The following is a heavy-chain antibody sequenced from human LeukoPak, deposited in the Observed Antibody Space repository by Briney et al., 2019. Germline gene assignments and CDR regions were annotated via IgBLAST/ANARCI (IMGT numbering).Heavy chain of an antibody. CDR2: INHSGST. CDR1: GGSFSGYY. Sequence: SETLSLTCAVYGGSFSGYYWSWIRQPPGKGLEWIGEINHSGSTSYNPSLKSRVTISVDTSKNQFSLKLSSVTAADTAVYYCARARGAEAIDYWGQGTLVTVSS. CDR3: ARARGAEAIDY. D-gene: IGHD6-25*01. V-gene: IGHV4-34*01. J-gene: IGHJ4*02.